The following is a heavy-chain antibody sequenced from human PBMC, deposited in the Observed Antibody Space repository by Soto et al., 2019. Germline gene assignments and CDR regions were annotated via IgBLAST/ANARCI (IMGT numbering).Heavy chain of an antibody. CDR2: IYHSGTT. Sequence: SETLSLTCAVSGGSISSGGYSWSWIRQPPGKGLEWIGYIYHSGTTYYNPSLKSRVTISVDRSKNQFSLKLSSVTAADTAVYYSTRSHNGDYCYGMDVWGQGTTVTVS. CDR1: GGSISSGGYS. V-gene: IGHV4-30-2*01. J-gene: IGHJ6*02. D-gene: IGHD1-1*01. CDR3: TRSHNGDYCYGMDV.